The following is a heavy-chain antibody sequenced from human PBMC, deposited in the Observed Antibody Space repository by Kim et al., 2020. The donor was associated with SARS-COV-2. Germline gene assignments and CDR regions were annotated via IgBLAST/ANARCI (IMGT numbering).Heavy chain of an antibody. CDR3: ARVPTIFGVVTYYFDY. V-gene: IGHV1-18*04. D-gene: IGHD3-3*01. CDR1: GYTFTSYG. J-gene: IGHJ4*02. CDR2: ISAYNGNT. Sequence: ASVKVSCKASGYTFTSYGISWVRQAPGQGLEWMGWISAYNGNTNYAQKLQGRVTMTTDTSTSTAYMELRSLRSDDTAVYYCARVPTIFGVVTYYFDYWGQGTLVTVSS.